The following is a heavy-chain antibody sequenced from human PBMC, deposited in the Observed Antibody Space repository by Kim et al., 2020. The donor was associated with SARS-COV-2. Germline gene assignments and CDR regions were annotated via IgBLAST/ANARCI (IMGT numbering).Heavy chain of an antibody. V-gene: IGHV1-69*13. Sequence: SVKVSCKASGGTFSSYAISWVRQAPGQGLEWMGGIIPIFGTANYAQKFQGRVTITADESTSTAYMELSSLRSEDTAVYYCARYKGGRKEYAPEDYWGQGTLVTVSS. CDR3: ARYKGGRKEYAPEDY. CDR1: GGTFSSYA. CDR2: IIPIFGTA. J-gene: IGHJ4*02. D-gene: IGHD1-20*01.